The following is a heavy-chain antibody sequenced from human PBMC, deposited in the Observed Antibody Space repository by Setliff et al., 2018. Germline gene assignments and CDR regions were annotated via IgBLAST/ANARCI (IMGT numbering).Heavy chain of an antibody. V-gene: IGHV3-74*01. CDR2: LKSDGSST. Sequence: GGSLRLSCAVSGFTISDYWMHWVRQAPGKGLVWVSRLKSDGSSTLYADSVKGRFTISRDNARNSLYLQMNSLRVEDTAVYYCARDGYPGTSWGQGTLVTVSS. D-gene: IGHD2-2*03. J-gene: IGHJ5*02. CDR1: GFTISDYW. CDR3: ARDGYPGTS.